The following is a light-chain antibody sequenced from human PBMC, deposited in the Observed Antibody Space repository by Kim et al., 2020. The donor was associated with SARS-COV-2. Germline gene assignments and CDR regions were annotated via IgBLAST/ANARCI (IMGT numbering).Light chain of an antibody. CDR3: QQFSNSLS. V-gene: IGKV3-20*01. CDR2: GVS. Sequence: EIVLTQSPGTLSLSPGERATLSCRASQSVANNFLAWYHQRPGQAPRLLIYGVSIRAADTPDRFSGSGSGTDFTLTISRLQPEDFGVYYCQQFSNSLSFGGGTKVDIK. J-gene: IGKJ4*01. CDR1: QSVANNF.